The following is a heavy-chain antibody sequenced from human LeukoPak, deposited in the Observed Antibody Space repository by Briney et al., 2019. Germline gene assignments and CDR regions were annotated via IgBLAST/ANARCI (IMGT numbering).Heavy chain of an antibody. D-gene: IGHD5-24*01. CDR2: IKQDGSEK. CDR3: AKDRVRGDGYNYSPFPGFDN. J-gene: IGHJ4*02. V-gene: IGHV3-7*01. Sequence: GGSLRLSCAASGFTFSSYWMSWVRQAPGKGLEWVANIKQDGSEKYYVDSVKGRFTISRDNAKNSLYLQMNSLRAEDTAVYYCAKDRVRGDGYNYSPFPGFDNWGQGTLVTVSS. CDR1: GFTFSSYW.